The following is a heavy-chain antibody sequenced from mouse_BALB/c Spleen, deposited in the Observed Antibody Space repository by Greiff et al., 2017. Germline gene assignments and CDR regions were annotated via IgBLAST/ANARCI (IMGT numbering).Heavy chain of an antibody. CDR3: ARSERYDWMDY. Sequence: DLVKPGASVKLSCKASGYTFTSYWINWIKQRPGQGLEWIGRIAPGSGSTYYNEMFKGKATLTVDTSSSTAYIQLSSLSSEDSAVYFCARSERYDWMDYWGQGTSVTVSS. CDR1: GYTFTSYW. V-gene: IGHV1S41*01. J-gene: IGHJ4*01. D-gene: IGHD2-14*01. CDR2: IAPGSGST.